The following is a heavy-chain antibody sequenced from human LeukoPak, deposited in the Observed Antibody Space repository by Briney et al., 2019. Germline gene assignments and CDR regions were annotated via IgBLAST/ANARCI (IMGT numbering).Heavy chain of an antibody. CDR3: ARVEGTNWGSSAFDI. D-gene: IGHD7-27*01. Sequence: GGSLRLSCAASGFTFSSYWMHWVRQARGKGLVWASRINSDGSSTSYADSVKGRFTISRDNAKNTLYLQMNSLRAEDTAVYYCARVEGTNWGSSAFDIWGQGTMVTVSS. CDR2: INSDGSST. CDR1: GFTFSSYW. V-gene: IGHV3-74*01. J-gene: IGHJ3*02.